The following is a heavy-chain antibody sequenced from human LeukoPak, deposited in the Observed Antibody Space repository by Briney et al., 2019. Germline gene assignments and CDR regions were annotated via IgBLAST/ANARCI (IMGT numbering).Heavy chain of an antibody. V-gene: IGHV3-30*18. CDR2: ISYDGSNK. CDR3: AKDSRALWIQLWFDY. Sequence: SGGSLRLSCAASGFTFSSYGMHWVRQAPGKGLEWVAVISYDGSNKYYADSVKGRFTISRDNSKNTLYLQMNSLRAEDTAVYYCAKDSRALWIQLWFDYWGQGTLVTVSS. CDR1: GFTFSSYG. J-gene: IGHJ4*02. D-gene: IGHD5-18*01.